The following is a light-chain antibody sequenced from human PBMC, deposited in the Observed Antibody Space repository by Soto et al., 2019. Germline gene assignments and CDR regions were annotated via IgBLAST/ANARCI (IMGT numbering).Light chain of an antibody. Sequence: DIQMTPSPSTLSASVGAPVTITCRASQGIGNFLAWYQQKAGKAPKLLIYAASTLQSGVPSRFSGAGSGTDFTLTITTLQPEDFATYYCQQSLSTSSITFGQGTRLEIK. CDR1: QGIGNF. V-gene: IGKV1-39*01. J-gene: IGKJ5*01. CDR3: QQSLSTSSIT. CDR2: AAS.